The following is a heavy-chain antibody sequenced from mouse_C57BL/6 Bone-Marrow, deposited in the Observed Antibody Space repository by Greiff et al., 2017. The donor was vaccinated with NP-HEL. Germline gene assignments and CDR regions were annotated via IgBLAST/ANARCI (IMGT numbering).Heavy chain of an antibody. Sequence: KLEESGPGLVKPSQSLFLTCSITGFPITSGYYWIWIRQSPGKPLEWMGYITHCGETFYNPSLQSPISITSVSSMNQSFLQLNAVTTEDTAMYYCAGEGGNYDYWGQGTTLTVSS. CDR2: ITHCGET. CDR3: AGEGGNYDY. J-gene: IGHJ2*01. V-gene: IGHV12-3*01. CDR1: GFPITSGYY. D-gene: IGHD2-1*01.